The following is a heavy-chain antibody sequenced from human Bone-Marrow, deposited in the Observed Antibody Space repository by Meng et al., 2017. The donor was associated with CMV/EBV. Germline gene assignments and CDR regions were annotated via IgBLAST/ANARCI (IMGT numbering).Heavy chain of an antibody. CDR1: GFSLSTSGKC. CDR3: ARGLYDFWSGYRITYDY. CDR2: IYHSGST. V-gene: IGHV4-39*01. D-gene: IGHD3-3*01. J-gene: IGHJ4*02. Sequence: SGPTLVKPTQTLTLTCTFSGFSLSTSGKCVSWIRQPPGKGLEWIGSIYHSGSTYYNPSLKSRVTISVDTSKNQFSLKLSFVTAADTAVYYCARGLYDFWSGYRITYDYWGQGTLVTVSP.